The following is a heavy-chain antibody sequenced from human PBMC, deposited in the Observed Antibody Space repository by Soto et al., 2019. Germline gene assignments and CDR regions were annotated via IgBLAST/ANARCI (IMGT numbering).Heavy chain of an antibody. CDR3: ARANVYYDSSGSAAFDI. Sequence: PGWSLRLSCAASGFTFSSYAMHWVRQAPGKGLEWVAVISYDGSNKYYADSVKGRFTISRDNSKNTLYLQMNSLRAEDTAVYYCARANVYYDSSGSAAFDIWCQGKMVTVSS. CDR1: GFTFSSYA. D-gene: IGHD3-22*01. CDR2: ISYDGSNK. J-gene: IGHJ3*02. V-gene: IGHV3-30-3*01.